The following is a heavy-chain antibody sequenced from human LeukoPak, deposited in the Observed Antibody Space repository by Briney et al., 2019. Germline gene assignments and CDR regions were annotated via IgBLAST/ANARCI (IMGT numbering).Heavy chain of an antibody. Sequence: SVKVSCKASGGTFSSYAISWVRQAPGQGLEWMGGIIPIFGTANYAQKFQGRVTITTDESTSTAYMELSSLRSEDTAVYYCASAHYYDSSGCWLDPWGQGTLVTVSS. CDR3: ASAHYYDSSGCWLDP. CDR2: IIPIFGTA. D-gene: IGHD3-22*01. J-gene: IGHJ5*02. V-gene: IGHV1-69*05. CDR1: GGTFSSYA.